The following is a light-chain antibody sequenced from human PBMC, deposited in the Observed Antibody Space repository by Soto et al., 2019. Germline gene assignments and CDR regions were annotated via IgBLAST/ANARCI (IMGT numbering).Light chain of an antibody. CDR1: QSVSSSS. V-gene: IGKV3-20*01. CDR3: QQYGSSLFT. Sequence: EIVLTQSPGTLSLSPGERATLSCRASQSVSSSSLAWYQQKPGQAPRLLMYGASSRATGIPDRFSGSGSGTDFTLTISRLEPEDCAVYYCQQYGSSLFTFGPGTKVDIK. J-gene: IGKJ3*01. CDR2: GAS.